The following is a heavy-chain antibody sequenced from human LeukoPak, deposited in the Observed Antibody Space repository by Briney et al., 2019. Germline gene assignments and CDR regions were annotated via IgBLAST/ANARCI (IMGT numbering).Heavy chain of an antibody. CDR3: ARDKTPSRYYYYYYMDV. Sequence: HGGSLRLSCAASGFTFSSYWMSWVRQAPGKGQEWVANIKQDGSEKYYVDSVKGRFTISRDNAKNSLYLQMNSLRAEDTAVYYRARDKTPSRYYYYYYMDVWGKGTTVTVSS. D-gene: IGHD2-15*01. J-gene: IGHJ6*03. CDR2: IKQDGSEK. CDR1: GFTFSSYW. V-gene: IGHV3-7*01.